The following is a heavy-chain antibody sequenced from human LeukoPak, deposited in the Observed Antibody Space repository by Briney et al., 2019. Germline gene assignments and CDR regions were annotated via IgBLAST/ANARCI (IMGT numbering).Heavy chain of an antibody. V-gene: IGHV1-18*01. CDR3: ARDLTSGYCSSTSCYFDY. CDR2: ISAYNGIT. Sequence: ASVKVSCKASGYTFTSYGISWVRQAPGQGLEWMGWISAYNGITNYAQKLQGRVTMTTDTSTSTAYMELRSLRSDDTAVYYCARDLTSGYCSSTSCYFDYWGQGTLVTVSS. J-gene: IGHJ4*02. CDR1: GYTFTSYG. D-gene: IGHD2-2*03.